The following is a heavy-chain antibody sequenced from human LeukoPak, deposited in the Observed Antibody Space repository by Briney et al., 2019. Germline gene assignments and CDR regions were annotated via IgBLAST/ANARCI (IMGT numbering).Heavy chain of an antibody. CDR2: IGSSSSGYT. Sequence: PGGSLRLSCAASGFTFSGYYMSWIRQAPGKGLEWVSCIGSSSSGYTNYADSVKGRCTISRDNAKNSLYLQMDGLRAEDTAVYYCARDRGAVAATWFDYWGQGTLVTV. D-gene: IGHD6-19*01. V-gene: IGHV3-11*05. CDR1: GFTFSGYY. J-gene: IGHJ4*02. CDR3: ARDRGAVAATWFDY.